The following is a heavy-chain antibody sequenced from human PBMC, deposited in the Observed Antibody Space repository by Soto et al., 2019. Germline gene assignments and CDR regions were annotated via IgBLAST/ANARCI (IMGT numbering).Heavy chain of an antibody. CDR3: ARYQAYYFFLIGYYHNWSHP. CDR1: GYSISSGYY. CDR2: IYHSGST. Sequence: SETLSLTCAVSGYSISSGYYWGWIRQPPGKGLEWIGSIYHSGSTYYNPSLKSRVTISVGTSKNQFSLKLSSVTAADTAVYYCARYQAYYFFLIGYYHNWSHPPGPGTLRTVS. V-gene: IGHV4-38-2*01. D-gene: IGHD3-3*01. J-gene: IGHJ5*02.